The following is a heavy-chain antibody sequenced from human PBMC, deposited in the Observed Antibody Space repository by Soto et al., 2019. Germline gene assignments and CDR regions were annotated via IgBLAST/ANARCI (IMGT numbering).Heavy chain of an antibody. D-gene: IGHD2-15*01. Sequence: SETLSLTCTVSGGSISSGDYYWSWIRQPPGKGLEWIGYIYYSGSTYYNPSLKSRVTISVDTSKNQFSLKLSSVTAADTAVYYCARIVVVVAATFYWFDPWGQGTLVTVSS. CDR2: IYYSGST. CDR3: ARIVVVVAATFYWFDP. CDR1: GGSISSGDYY. J-gene: IGHJ5*02. V-gene: IGHV4-30-4*01.